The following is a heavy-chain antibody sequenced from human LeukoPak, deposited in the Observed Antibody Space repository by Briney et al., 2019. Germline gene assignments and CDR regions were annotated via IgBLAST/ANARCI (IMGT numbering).Heavy chain of an antibody. CDR1: GGTFSSYA. CDR3: ARGGRYCSSTSCLDY. V-gene: IGHV1-69*04. J-gene: IGHJ4*02. D-gene: IGHD2-2*01. CDR2: IIPILGIA. Sequence: SVKVSCKASGGTFSSYAISWVRQAPGQGLEWMGRIIPILGIANYTQKFQGRVTITADKSTSTAYMELSSLRSEDTAVYYCARGGRYCSSTSCLDYWGQGTLVTVSS.